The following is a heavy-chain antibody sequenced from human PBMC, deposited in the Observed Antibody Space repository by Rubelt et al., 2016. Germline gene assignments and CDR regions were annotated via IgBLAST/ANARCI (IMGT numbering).Heavy chain of an antibody. Sequence: VQLQESGPGLVKPSETLSLTCSVSGGSISSYYWSWIRQPPGKGLGWIGYIYYSGSTHYNPSLQSRVTLSEEPSKNQFSLGLTAVTAADTAVYYWARDRASGSLTAWFDPWGQGTLVTVSS. CDR3: ARDRASGSLTAWFDP. CDR1: GGSISSYY. J-gene: IGHJ5*02. V-gene: IGHV4-59*01. D-gene: IGHD5-12*01. CDR2: IYYSGST.